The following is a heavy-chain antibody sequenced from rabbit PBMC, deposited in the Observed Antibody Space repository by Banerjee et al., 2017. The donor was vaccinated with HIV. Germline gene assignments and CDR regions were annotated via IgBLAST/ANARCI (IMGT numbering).Heavy chain of an antibody. CDR1: GFDLSSYYY. CDR3: ARSAGYDVYGYTNL. Sequence: QSLEESGGGLVKPEGSLTLTCTASGFDLSSYYYMCWVRQAPGKGLEWIGCIYTGSGSTDYASWAKGRFTISKTSSTTVTLQMTSLTAADTATYFCARSAGYDVYGYTNLWGPGTLVTVS. J-gene: IGHJ4*01. V-gene: IGHV1S40*01. CDR2: IYTGSGST. D-gene: IGHD6-1*01.